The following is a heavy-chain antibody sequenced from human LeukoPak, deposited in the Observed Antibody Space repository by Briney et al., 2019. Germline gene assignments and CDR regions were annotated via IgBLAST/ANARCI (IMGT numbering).Heavy chain of an antibody. V-gene: IGHV4-30-2*01. CDR1: GGSISSGGYS. J-gene: IGHJ5*02. CDR3: ARDGRDSSGLWYHWFDP. Sequence: PSETLSLTCAVSGGSISSGGYSWSWIRQPSGKGLEWIGYIYHSGSTYYNPSLKSRVTISVDRSKNQFSLKLSSVTAADTAVYYCARDGRDSSGLWYHWFDPWGQGTLVTVSS. CDR2: IYHSGST. D-gene: IGHD3-22*01.